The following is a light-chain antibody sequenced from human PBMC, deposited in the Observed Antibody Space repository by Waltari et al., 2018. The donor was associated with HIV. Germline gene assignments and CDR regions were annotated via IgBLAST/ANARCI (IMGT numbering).Light chain of an antibody. V-gene: IGLV1-47*01. CDR1: SSDIGSNY. CDR3: AAWDVSLRGAYV. J-gene: IGLJ1*01. CDR2: RNN. Sequence: QSVLTQPPSASGTPGQRVTISCSGASSDIGSNYVYWYQQLPGTAPKLRIYRNNQRPSGVPDRFSGSKSGTSASLAISGLRSEDEADYYCAAWDVSLRGAYVFGTGTKVAVL.